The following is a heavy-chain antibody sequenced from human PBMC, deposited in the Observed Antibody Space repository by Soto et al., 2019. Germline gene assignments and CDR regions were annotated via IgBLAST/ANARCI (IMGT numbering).Heavy chain of an antibody. Sequence: EVQLVESGGGLVQPGWSLRLSCAASGFTVSSNYMSWVRQAPGKGLEWVSVINSGSSTYYADSLKDRFTISRHNSKNTLYRQMNSLRPEEPAGYYCATDASWASSGYLAAYGLDVWGPATGVTVSS. V-gene: IGHV3-53*04. J-gene: IGHJ6*02. CDR2: INSGSST. D-gene: IGHD3-22*01. CDR1: GFTVSSNY. CDR3: ATDASWASSGYLAAYGLDV.